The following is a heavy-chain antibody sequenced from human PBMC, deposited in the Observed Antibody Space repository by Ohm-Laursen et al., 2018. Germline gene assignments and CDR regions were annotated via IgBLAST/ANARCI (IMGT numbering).Heavy chain of an antibody. D-gene: IGHD7-27*01. CDR3: ARAAELGNYYYYGMDV. CDR2: INPNSGGT. CDR1: GYTFTGYY. Sequence: ASVKVSCKASGYTFTGYYMHWVRQAPGQGLEWMGWINPNSGGTNYAQKFQGRVTMTRDTSISTAYMELSRLRSDDTAVYYCARAAELGNYYYYGMDVWGQGTTVTVSS. J-gene: IGHJ6*02. V-gene: IGHV1-2*02.